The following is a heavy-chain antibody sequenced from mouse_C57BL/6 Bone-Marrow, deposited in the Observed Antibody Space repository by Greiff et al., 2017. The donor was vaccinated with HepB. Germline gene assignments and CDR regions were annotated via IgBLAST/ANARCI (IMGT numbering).Heavy chain of an antibody. CDR3: ARPDYYGSSSFFDY. V-gene: IGHV5-12*01. CDR2: ISNGGGST. D-gene: IGHD1-1*01. Sequence: DVKLVESGGGLVQPGGSLKLSCAASGFTFSDYYMYWVRQTPEKRLEWVAYISNGGGSTYYPDNVKGRFTSSRDNAKNTLYLQMSRLKSEDTAMYYCARPDYYGSSSFFDYWGQGTTLTVSS. CDR1: GFTFSDYY. J-gene: IGHJ2*01.